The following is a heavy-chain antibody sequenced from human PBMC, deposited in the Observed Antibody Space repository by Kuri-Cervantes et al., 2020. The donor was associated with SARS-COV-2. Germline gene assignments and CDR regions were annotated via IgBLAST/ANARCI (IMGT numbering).Heavy chain of an antibody. CDR1: GYTFTNND. V-gene: IGHV1-8*02. D-gene: IGHD3-3*01. CDR2: MNPDTGNA. J-gene: IGHJ6*03. CDR3: ALESHSPYYMDV. Sequence: ASVKVSCKASGYTFTNNDVNWLRQASGQGLEWMGWMNPDTGNAGYAQKFQGRVTMTRITSISTAYMELSSLRFEDTAVYYCALESHSPYYMDVWGKGTTVTVSS.